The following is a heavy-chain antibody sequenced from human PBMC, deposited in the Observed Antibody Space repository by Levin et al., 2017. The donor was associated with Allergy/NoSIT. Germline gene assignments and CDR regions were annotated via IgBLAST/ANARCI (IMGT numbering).Heavy chain of an antibody. CDR1: GFTFNRHW. Sequence: GESLKISGVASGFTFNRHWMHWVRQAPGKEPVWVSRIDRDGSIIDYADSVKGRFTISRDNAKNSRYLQMNNLRVEDTALYYCVYSDVAFDMWGQGTMVTVSS. D-gene: IGHD2-21*01. CDR2: IDRDGSII. CDR3: VYSDVAFDM. V-gene: IGHV3-74*01. J-gene: IGHJ3*02.